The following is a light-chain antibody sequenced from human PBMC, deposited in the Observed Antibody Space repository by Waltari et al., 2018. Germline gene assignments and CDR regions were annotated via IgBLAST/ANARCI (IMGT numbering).Light chain of an antibody. CDR1: KLGDKY. Sequence: SSELTQPPSVSVSPGQTASIPCSGDKLGDKYASWYQQKPGQSPVLVIYEDNKRPSGSPERFSGSNSGSTATLTISGTQAMDEADYYCQAWDSSTVVFGGGTKLTVL. CDR3: QAWDSSTVV. V-gene: IGLV3-1*01. J-gene: IGLJ2*01. CDR2: EDN.